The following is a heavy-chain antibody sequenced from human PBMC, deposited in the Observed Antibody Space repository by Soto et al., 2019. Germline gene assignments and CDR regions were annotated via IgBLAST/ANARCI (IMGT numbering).Heavy chain of an antibody. J-gene: IGHJ4*02. CDR3: VKLLAQNFDY. CDR1: GFAFSTYA. CDR2: IDRAGGST. Sequence: EVQLLESGGGLVQPGGSLRLSFAAPGFAFSTYAMSGVRQAPGKGLEWVSSIDRAGGSTNYADSVKGRFTISRDNSKNTLYQQMNSLRAEDTAVYYCVKLLAQNFDYWGQGVLLTVSS. V-gene: IGHV3-23*01.